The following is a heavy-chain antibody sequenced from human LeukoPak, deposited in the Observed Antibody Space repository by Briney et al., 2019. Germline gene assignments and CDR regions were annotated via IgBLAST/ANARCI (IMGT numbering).Heavy chain of an antibody. CDR2: ISYDGSNK. V-gene: IGHV3-30*03. Sequence: PGGSLRLPCAASGFTFSSYGMHWVRQAPGKGLEWVAVISYDGSNKYYADSVKGRFTISRDNSKNTLYLQVNSLRAEDTAVYYCARDGDTVLTRGYYYYMDVWGKGTTLTVSS. CDR1: GFTFSSYG. CDR3: ARDGDTVLTRGYYYYMDV. D-gene: IGHD4-23*01. J-gene: IGHJ6*03.